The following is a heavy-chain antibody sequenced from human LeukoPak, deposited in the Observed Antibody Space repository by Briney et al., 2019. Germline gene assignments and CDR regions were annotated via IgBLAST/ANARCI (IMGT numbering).Heavy chain of an antibody. D-gene: IGHD6-19*01. Sequence: GGSLRLSCAVSGFTFSNYVMSWVRQAPGKGLEWVSGISGSGDSTYYADSVKGRFTISRDNSKNTLYLQMNSLRAEDTAVYYCAKAREAFSSGWYGETSFDYWGQGTLVTVSS. CDR1: GFTFSNYV. V-gene: IGHV3-23*01. CDR3: AKAREAFSSGWYGETSFDY. CDR2: ISGSGDST. J-gene: IGHJ4*02.